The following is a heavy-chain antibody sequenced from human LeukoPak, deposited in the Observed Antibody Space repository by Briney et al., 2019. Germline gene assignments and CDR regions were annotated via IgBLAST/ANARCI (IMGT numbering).Heavy chain of an antibody. D-gene: IGHD3-10*01. V-gene: IGHV4-59*01. Sequence: SETLSLTCTVSGGSISSYYWIWIRQPPGKGLEWIGYIYYSGSTNYNPSLKSRVTISVDTSKNQFSLKLSSVTAADTAVYYCARERWFGEFYWFDPWGQGTLVTVSS. CDR1: GGSISSYY. J-gene: IGHJ5*02. CDR3: ARERWFGEFYWFDP. CDR2: IYYSGST.